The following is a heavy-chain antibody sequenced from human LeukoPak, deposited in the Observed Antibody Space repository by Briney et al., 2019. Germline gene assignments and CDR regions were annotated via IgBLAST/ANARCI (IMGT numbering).Heavy chain of an antibody. CDR2: IKQDGSEK. CDR1: GFSFSSYW. Sequence: GGSLRLSCAGSGFSFSSYWMSWVRQAPGKGLEWVANIKQDGSEKHYGDSAKGRFTISRDNAKNSLYLQVNSLRTEDTAVYYCAKDAEKDWGQGTLVTVSS. J-gene: IGHJ4*02. V-gene: IGHV3-7*01. CDR3: AKDAEKD.